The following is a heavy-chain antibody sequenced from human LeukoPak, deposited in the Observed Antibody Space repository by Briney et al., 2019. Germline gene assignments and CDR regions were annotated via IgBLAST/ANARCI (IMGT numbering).Heavy chain of an antibody. V-gene: IGHV3-33*06. CDR3: AKVTGDYYDTSGAFDY. CDR1: GFIFNSYG. CDR2: IWHDGSND. J-gene: IGHJ4*02. D-gene: IGHD3-22*01. Sequence: GGSLRLSCAASGFIFNSYGMHWVRQAPGKGLEWVARIWHDGSNDDYADSVKGRFTIPRDDSKNTLYLQMNSLRAEDTAIYYCAKVTGDYYDTSGAFDYWGQGTLVTVSS.